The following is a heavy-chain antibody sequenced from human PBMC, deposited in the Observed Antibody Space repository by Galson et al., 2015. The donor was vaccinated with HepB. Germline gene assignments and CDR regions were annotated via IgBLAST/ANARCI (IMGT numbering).Heavy chain of an antibody. CDR3: AYGVDV. J-gene: IGHJ6*02. CDR1: GDSVSNNNVA. CDR2: TYYRSKWYK. V-gene: IGHV6-1*01. Sequence: CAISGDSVSNNNVAWYWIRQSPSRGLEWLGRTYYRSKWYKDYAVSVKSRITINPDTSKNQASLQLEYVTPEDTAVYYCAYGVDVWGQGTTVTVSS.